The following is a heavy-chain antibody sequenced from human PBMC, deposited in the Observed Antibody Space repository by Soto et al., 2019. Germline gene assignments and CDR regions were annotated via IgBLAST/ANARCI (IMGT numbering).Heavy chain of an antibody. J-gene: IGHJ5*02. D-gene: IGHD6-13*01. CDR3: ARDRGSSWMYKWFDP. CDR1: GDSINSADYY. Sequence: SETLSLTCTVSGDSINSADYYWSWIRQPPGRGLEWIGHIYYSGSTYYTPSLKSRATISIDTSKNQFSLKMTSVTAADTAVYYCARDRGSSWMYKWFDPWGQGTQVTVSS. CDR2: IYYSGST. V-gene: IGHV4-30-4*01.